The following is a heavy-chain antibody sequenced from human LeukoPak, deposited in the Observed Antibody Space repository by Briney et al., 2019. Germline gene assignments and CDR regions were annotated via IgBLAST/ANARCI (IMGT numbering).Heavy chain of an antibody. J-gene: IGHJ6*02. CDR2: ISGSDDVNI. CDR3: ARNMDV. V-gene: IGHV3-23*01. CDR1: GFTFNNYA. Sequence: GGSLRLSCAASGFTFNNYAMSWVRQAPGKGLEWVSAISGSDDVNIYYTDSVRGRFTISRDNSKNTLYLQMNSLRDEDTAVYYCARNMDVWGQGTTVTVSS.